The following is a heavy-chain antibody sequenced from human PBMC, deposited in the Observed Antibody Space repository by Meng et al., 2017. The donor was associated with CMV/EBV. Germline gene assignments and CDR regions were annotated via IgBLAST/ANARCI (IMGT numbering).Heavy chain of an antibody. CDR3: ARDLWVPATPLSRAYYYGMDV. Sequence: SETLSLTCTVSGGSISSDYWSWIRQPPGKGLEWIGYIYYSGSTNYNPSLKSRVTISVDTSKNQFSLKLSSVTAADTAVYYCARDLWVPATPLSRAYYYGMDVWGQGTTVTVSS. CDR1: GGSISSDY. D-gene: IGHD2-2*01. CDR2: IYYSGST. J-gene: IGHJ6*02. V-gene: IGHV4-59*01.